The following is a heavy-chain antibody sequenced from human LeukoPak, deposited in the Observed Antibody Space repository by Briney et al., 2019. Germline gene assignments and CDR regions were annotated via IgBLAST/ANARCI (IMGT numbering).Heavy chain of an antibody. CDR2: MKQDGSEK. J-gene: IGHJ4*02. CDR1: GFTFSIHW. Sequence: GGSLRLSCAASGFTFSIHWMSWVRQAPGKGLEWVANMKQDGSEKYYVDSVKGRFTISRDNSKNTLYLQMNSLRAEDTAVYYCARRSLFWSGFLDYWGQGTLVTVSS. D-gene: IGHD3-3*01. CDR3: ARRSLFWSGFLDY. V-gene: IGHV3-7*03.